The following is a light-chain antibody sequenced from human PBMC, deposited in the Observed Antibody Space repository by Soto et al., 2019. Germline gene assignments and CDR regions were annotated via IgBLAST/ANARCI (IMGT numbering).Light chain of an antibody. V-gene: IGKV1-39*01. CDR2: AAS. CDR1: QSISNY. J-gene: IGKJ2*01. Sequence: DIQMTQSPSSLSASVGDRVTITCRASQSISNYLNWYQHKPGKAPNLLIYAASTLQSGVPSRFSGSSSGTDFTLTITHLQPEDFASYYCQQRYSSPPTFGQGTKLEIK. CDR3: QQRYSSPPT.